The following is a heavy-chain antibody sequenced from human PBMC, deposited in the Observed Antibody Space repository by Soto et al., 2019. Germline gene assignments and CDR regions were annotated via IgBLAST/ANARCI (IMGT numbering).Heavy chain of an antibody. CDR1: GFTFSTYG. CDR2: IWYDGSNK. CDR3: ATFTFGGVDY. Sequence: AGGSLRLSCAASGFTFSTYGMHWVRQAPGKGLEWVAVIWYDGSNKFYADSMKGRFTISRDNSKNTLYLQMNSLRAEDTAVYYCATFTFGGVDYWGQGTLVTVSS. D-gene: IGHD3-16*01. J-gene: IGHJ4*02. V-gene: IGHV3-33*01.